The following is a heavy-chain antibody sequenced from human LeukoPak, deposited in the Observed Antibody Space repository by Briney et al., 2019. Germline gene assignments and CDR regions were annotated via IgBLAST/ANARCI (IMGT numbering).Heavy chain of an antibody. Sequence: ASVKVSCKASGYTFTSYYMHWVRQAPGQGLEWMGIINPSGGSTSYAQKFQGRVTITADKSTSTAYMELSSLRSEDTAVYYCARALNGDTPQSWGQGTLVTVSS. CDR2: INPSGGST. J-gene: IGHJ4*02. CDR3: ARALNGDTPQS. D-gene: IGHD5-18*01. V-gene: IGHV1-46*01. CDR1: GYTFTSYY.